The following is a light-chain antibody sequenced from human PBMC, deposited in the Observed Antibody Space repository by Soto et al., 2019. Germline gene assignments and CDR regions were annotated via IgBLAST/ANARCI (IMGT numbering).Light chain of an antibody. J-gene: IGKJ5*01. Sequence: IQLTQSPSSLSASVGDRVTITCQASRGISSYLAWYQQKPGKPPKLLVYKASTLKSGVPSRFSGSGSGTEFTLTISSLQPDDFAVYYCQHYHGWPITFGQGTRLEIK. V-gene: IGKV1-5*03. CDR1: RGISSY. CDR2: KAS. CDR3: QHYHGWPIT.